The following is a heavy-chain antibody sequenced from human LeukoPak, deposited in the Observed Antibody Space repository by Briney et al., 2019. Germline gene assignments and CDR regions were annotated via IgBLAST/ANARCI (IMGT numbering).Heavy chain of an antibody. CDR1: GGSISSYY. CDR2: IYYSGST. J-gene: IGHJ4*02. D-gene: IGHD2-21*02. Sequence: SETLSLTCTVSGGSISSYYWSWIRQPPGKGLEWIGYIYYSGSTNYNPSLKSRVTISVDTSKNQFSLKLSSVTAADTAVYYCARVRVRCGGDCYHFDYWGQGTLVTVSS. CDR3: ARVRVRCGGDCYHFDY. V-gene: IGHV4-59*01.